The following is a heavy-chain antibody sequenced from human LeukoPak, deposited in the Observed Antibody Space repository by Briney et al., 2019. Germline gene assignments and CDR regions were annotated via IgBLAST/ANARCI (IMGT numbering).Heavy chain of an antibody. V-gene: IGHV1-69*10. D-gene: IGHD4-11*01. J-gene: IGHJ6*02. Sequence: SLKVSCKASGGPFSRYAISWGRQSPGPGREWMGGLVLILGIANYAQKFQRRVTITADKSTSTAYMELSSLRSEDTAVYYCARERYSNYDYYYYGMDVWGQGTTVTVSS. CDR1: GGPFSRYA. CDR3: ARERYSNYDYYYYGMDV. CDR2: LVLILGIA.